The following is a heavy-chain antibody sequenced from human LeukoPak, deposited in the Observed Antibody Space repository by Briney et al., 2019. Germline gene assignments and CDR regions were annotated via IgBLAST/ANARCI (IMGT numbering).Heavy chain of an antibody. D-gene: IGHD3-22*01. CDR1: GGSISSSSYY. J-gene: IGHJ3*02. V-gene: IGHV4-39*07. Sequence: SETLSLTCTVSGGSISSSSYYWGWIRQPPGKGLEWIGSIYYSGSTYYNPSLKSRVTISVDTSKNQFSLKLSSATAADTAVYYCARAGHYDSSGYWPGAFDIWGQGTMVTVSS. CDR3: ARAGHYDSSGYWPGAFDI. CDR2: IYYSGST.